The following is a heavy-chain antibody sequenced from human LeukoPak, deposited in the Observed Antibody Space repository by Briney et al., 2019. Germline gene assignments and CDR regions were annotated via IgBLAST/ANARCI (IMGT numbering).Heavy chain of an antibody. CDR3: AKVHEAYTYGPYYFDY. Sequence: GGSLRLSCAASGSTFSSYGMHWVRQAPGKGLEWVAVMSYDGSNQYYADSVKGRFTISRDNSKNTLYLQMNSLRPEDSALYYCAKVHEAYTYGPYYFDYWGQGTLVTVSS. D-gene: IGHD5-18*01. J-gene: IGHJ4*02. CDR1: GSTFSSYG. CDR2: MSYDGSNQ. V-gene: IGHV3-30*18.